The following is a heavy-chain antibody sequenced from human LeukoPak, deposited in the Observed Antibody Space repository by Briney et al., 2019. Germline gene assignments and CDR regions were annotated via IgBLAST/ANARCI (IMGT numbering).Heavy chain of an antibody. J-gene: IGHJ4*02. D-gene: IGHD1-1*01. Sequence: GRSLRLSCAASGFTFSSYGMHWVRQAPGKGLEWVAVIWYDGSNKYYADSVKGRFTISRDNSKNTLYLQMNSLRAKDTAVYYCARKNGQGVTDFWGQGALVTVSA. CDR3: ARKNGQGVTDF. CDR1: GFTFSSYG. CDR2: IWYDGSNK. V-gene: IGHV3-33*01.